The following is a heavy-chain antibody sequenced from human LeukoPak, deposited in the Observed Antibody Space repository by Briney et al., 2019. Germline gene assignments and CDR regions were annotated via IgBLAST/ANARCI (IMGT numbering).Heavy chain of an antibody. CDR1: GGSISSYC. CDR3: ARDPGGYGIFDY. CDR2: IYYSGST. J-gene: IGHJ4*02. Sequence: SETLSLTCTVSGGSISSYCWSWIRQPPGKGLEWIGYIYYSGSTNYNPSLKSRVTISVDTSKNQFSLKLSSVTAADTAVYYCARDPGGYGIFDYWGQGTLVTVSS. V-gene: IGHV4-59*01. D-gene: IGHD5-18*01.